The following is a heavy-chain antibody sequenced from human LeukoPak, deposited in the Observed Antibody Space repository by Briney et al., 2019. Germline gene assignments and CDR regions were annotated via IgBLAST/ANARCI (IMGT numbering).Heavy chain of an antibody. CDR3: ARETPPYYYGSGSSSNFDY. J-gene: IGHJ4*02. Sequence: SQTLSLTCTVSGGSISSGDYYWSWIRQPPGKGLEWIGYIYYSGSTYYNPSLKSRVTISVDTSKNQFSLKLSSVTAADTAVYYCARETPPYYYGSGSSSNFDYWGQRTLVTVSS. CDR1: GGSISSGDYY. CDR2: IYYSGST. V-gene: IGHV4-30-4*08. D-gene: IGHD3-10*01.